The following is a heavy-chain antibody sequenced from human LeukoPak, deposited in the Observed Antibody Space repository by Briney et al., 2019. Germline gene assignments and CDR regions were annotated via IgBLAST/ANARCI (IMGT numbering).Heavy chain of an antibody. CDR3: AREGRLSGSYRKPFDY. Sequence: PGRSLRLSCAASGFTFSSYAMHWVRQAPGKGLEWVAVISYDGSNKYYADSVKGRFTISRDNSKNTLYLQMNSLRAEDTAVYYCAREGRLSGSYRKPFDYWGQGTLVTVSS. D-gene: IGHD1-26*01. V-gene: IGHV3-30*04. J-gene: IGHJ4*02. CDR1: GFTFSSYA. CDR2: ISYDGSNK.